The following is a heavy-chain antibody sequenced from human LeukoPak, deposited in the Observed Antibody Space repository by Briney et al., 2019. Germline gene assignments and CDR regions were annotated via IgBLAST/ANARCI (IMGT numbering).Heavy chain of an antibody. CDR2: IYYSGST. J-gene: IGHJ4*02. Sequence: SETLSLTCTVSGGSISSYYWSWIRQPPGKGLEWIGYIYYSGSTYYNPSLKSRLTISLDTSKNQFSLKLTSVTAADTAIYYCARDPRDSTPFDYWGQGTLVTVSS. CDR1: GGSISSYY. V-gene: IGHV4-59*12. CDR3: ARDPRDSTPFDY. D-gene: IGHD2-15*01.